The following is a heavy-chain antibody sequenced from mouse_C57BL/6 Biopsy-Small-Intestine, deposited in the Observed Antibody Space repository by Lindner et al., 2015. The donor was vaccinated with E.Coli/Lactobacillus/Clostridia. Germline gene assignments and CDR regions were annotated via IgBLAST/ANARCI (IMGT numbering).Heavy chain of an antibody. D-gene: IGHD1-1*01. CDR3: ARERDYYGSGFAY. Sequence: VQLQESGAELVKPGASVKMSCKASGYTFTNYWITWVRQRPGQGLEWIGDIFPGSGSANYNEKFKSKATLTVDTSSSTAYMHLSSLTSEDSAVYYCARERDYYGSGFAYWGLGTLVTVSA. CDR1: GYTFTNYW. CDR2: IFPGSGSA. J-gene: IGHJ3*01. V-gene: IGHV1-55*01.